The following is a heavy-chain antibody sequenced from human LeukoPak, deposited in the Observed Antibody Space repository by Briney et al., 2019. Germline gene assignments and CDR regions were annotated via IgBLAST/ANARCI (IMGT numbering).Heavy chain of an antibody. CDR3: TRHRSGSSSTNWFDP. J-gene: IGHJ5*02. CDR2: IRSKANSYAT. CDR1: GFTFSGSA. V-gene: IGHV3-73*01. D-gene: IGHD1-26*01. Sequence: QPGGSLRLSCAASGFTFSGSAMHWVRQASEKGLEWVGRIRSKANSYATAYAASVKGRFTISRDDSKNTAYLQMNSLKTEDTAVYYCTRHRSGSSSTNWFDPWGQGTLVTVSS.